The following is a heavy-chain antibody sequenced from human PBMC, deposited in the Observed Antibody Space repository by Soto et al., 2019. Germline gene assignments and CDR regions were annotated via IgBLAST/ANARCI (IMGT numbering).Heavy chain of an antibody. CDR3: AEAHGSSSFYYYGMDV. J-gene: IGHJ6*02. Sequence: GGSLRLSCAASGFTFRSYGMHWVRQAPGKGLEWVAGISYDGSNKHYADSVKGRFTISRDNSKDSLYVQMSSLRAEDTAVYYCAEAHGSSSFYYYGMDVWGQGTTVTVSS. V-gene: IGHV3-30*18. D-gene: IGHD6-6*01. CDR1: GFTFRSYG. CDR2: ISYDGSNK.